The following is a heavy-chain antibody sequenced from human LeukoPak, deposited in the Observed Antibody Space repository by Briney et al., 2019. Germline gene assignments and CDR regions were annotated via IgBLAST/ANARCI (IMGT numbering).Heavy chain of an antibody. J-gene: IGHJ4*02. Sequence: GGSLRLSCAASGFTFSSYAMHWVRQAPGKGLEWVAVISYDGSNKYYADSVKGRFTISRDNSKNTLYLQMNSLRAEDTAVYYCARRGSSHLAPLDYWGQGTLVTVSS. D-gene: IGHD6-13*01. V-gene: IGHV3-30*01. CDR2: ISYDGSNK. CDR3: ARRGSSHLAPLDY. CDR1: GFTFSSYA.